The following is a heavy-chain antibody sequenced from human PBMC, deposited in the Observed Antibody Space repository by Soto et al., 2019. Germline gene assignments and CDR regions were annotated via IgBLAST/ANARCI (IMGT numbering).Heavy chain of an antibody. V-gene: IGHV4-39*01. J-gene: IGHJ4*02. CDR3: ARAQGSGFLVS. Sequence: SETLSLTCTVSGGSISSSIYYGGWIRRPPGKGLEWIGSIFYSGSTYYNPSLKSRVTISVDTSKNQFSLKLYSVTAADTAMYYCARAQGSGFLVSWGQGTLVTVSS. CDR2: IFYSGST. CDR1: GGSISSSIYY. D-gene: IGHD3-10*01.